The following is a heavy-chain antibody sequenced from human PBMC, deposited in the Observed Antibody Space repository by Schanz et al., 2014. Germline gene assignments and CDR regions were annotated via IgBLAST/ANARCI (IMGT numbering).Heavy chain of an antibody. J-gene: IGHJ2*01. CDR2: ISSGGGST. CDR3: AKDLGVDCGDGCFNWYFDL. CDR1: GFTFSSYS. V-gene: IGHV3-23*01. Sequence: EVQLLESGGGLVEPGGSLRLSCAASGFTFSSYSMNWVRQAPGKGLEWVSSISSGGGSTYYADSVRGRFTISRDNSRSTMYLQMNSLRAEDTAVYFCAKDLGVDCGDGCFNWYFDLWGRGTLVTVSS. D-gene: IGHD2-21*02.